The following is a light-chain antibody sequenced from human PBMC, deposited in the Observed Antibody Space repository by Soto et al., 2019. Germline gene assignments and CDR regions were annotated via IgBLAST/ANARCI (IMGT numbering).Light chain of an antibody. CDR1: ISNIGSNT. V-gene: IGLV1-44*01. Sequence: QTVVTQPPSASGTPGQRVTISCSGSISNIGSNTVNWYQQLPGTAPKLLIYSNNQRPSGVPDRFSGSKSGTSASLAISGLQSEDEADYYCAAWDDSLNGRVFGGGTKLIVL. CDR2: SNN. CDR3: AAWDDSLNGRV. J-gene: IGLJ2*01.